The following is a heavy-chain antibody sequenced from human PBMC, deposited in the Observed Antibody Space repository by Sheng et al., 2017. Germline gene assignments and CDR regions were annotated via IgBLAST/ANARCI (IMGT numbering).Heavy chain of an antibody. J-gene: IGHJ6*03. V-gene: IGHV1-69*05. D-gene: IGHD2-2*01. Sequence: QVQLVQSGAEVKKPGSSVKVSCKASGGTFSSYAISWVRQAPGQGLEWMGGIIPIFGTANYAQKFQGRVTITTDESTSTAYMELSSLRSEDTAVYYCARETWGYCSSTSCFYMDVWGKGTTVTVSS. CDR1: GGTFSSYA. CDR3: ARETWGYCSSTSCFYMDV. CDR2: IIPIFGTA.